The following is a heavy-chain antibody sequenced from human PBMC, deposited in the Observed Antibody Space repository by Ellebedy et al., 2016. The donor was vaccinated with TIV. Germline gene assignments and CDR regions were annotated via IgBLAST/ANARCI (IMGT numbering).Heavy chain of an antibody. J-gene: IGHJ6*02. CDR3: ARESYDTLTGTSYGMDV. Sequence: GESLKISCAASGFTVSGTYMNWVRQAPGKGLEWVSVMFSAGDTYYADSVKGRFTISRDSSENTIDLQMNSLRAEDTAVYHCARESYDTLTGTSYGMDVWGQGTTVTV. D-gene: IGHD3-9*01. V-gene: IGHV3-66*01. CDR1: GFTVSGTY. CDR2: MFSAGDT.